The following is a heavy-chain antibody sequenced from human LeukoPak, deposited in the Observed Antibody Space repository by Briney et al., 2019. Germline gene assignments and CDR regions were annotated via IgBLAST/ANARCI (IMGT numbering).Heavy chain of an antibody. CDR1: GFTFSSYA. CDR2: ISGSGGST. V-gene: IGHV3-23*01. CDR3: AKRTVTSRVPWFDP. D-gene: IGHD4-17*01. Sequence: PGGSLRLSCAASGFTFSSYAMSWDRQGPGKGLEWVSAISGSGGSTYYADSVKGRFTISRDNSKNTLYLQMNSLRAEDTAVYYCAKRTVTSRVPWFDPWGQGTLVTVSS. J-gene: IGHJ5*02.